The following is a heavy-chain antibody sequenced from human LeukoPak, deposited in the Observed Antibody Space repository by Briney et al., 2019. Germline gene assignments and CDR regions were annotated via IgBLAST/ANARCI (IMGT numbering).Heavy chain of an antibody. CDR2: INPSGGST. V-gene: IGHV1-46*01. J-gene: IGHJ6*02. D-gene: IGHD3-16*02. CDR1: GYTFTSYY. CDR3: ASYVWGSYRPTTSMDV. Sequence: ASVTVSCKASGYTFTSYYMHWVRQAPGQGLEWMGIINPSGGSTSYAQKFQGRVTMTRDTSTSTVYMELSSLRSEDTAVYYCASYVWGSYRPTTSMDVWGQGTTVTVSS.